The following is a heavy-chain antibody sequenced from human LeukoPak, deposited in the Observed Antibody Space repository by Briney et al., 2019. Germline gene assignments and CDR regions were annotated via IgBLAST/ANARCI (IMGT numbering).Heavy chain of an antibody. V-gene: IGHV4-34*01. CDR2: VNHSGST. CDR1: GGSFSGYY. J-gene: IGHJ6*02. Sequence: SETLSLTCAVYGGSFSGYYWNWIRQSPGKGLEWIGKVNHSGSTNYNPSLKSRVTISVDTSKNQFSLKLSSVTAADTAVYYCARARITMIRGVAYGMDVWGQGTTVTVSS. CDR3: ARARITMIRGVAYGMDV. D-gene: IGHD3-10*01.